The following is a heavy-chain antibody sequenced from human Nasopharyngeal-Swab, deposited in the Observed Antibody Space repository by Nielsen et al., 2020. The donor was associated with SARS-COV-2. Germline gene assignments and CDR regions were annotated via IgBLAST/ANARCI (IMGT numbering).Heavy chain of an antibody. D-gene: IGHD2-2*01. V-gene: IGHV3-21*01. J-gene: IGHJ4*02. CDR2: ISSSSSYI. Sequence: WIRQPSGKGLEWVSSISSSSSYIYYADSVKGRFTISRDNAKNSLYLQMNSLRAEDTAVYYCARMDHIVVVPAAPGGADYWGQGTLVTVSS. CDR3: ARMDHIVVVPAAPGGADY.